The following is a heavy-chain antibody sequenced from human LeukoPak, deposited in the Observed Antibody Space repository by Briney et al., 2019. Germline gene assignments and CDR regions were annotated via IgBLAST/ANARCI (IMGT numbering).Heavy chain of an antibody. CDR2: IYYSGST. D-gene: IGHD3-3*01. Sequence: PSETLSLTCTVSGGSISSSSYYWGWIRQPPGKGLEWIGSIYYSGSTYYNPSLKGRVTISVDTSKNQFSLKLSSVTAADTAVYYCARVVRDYDFWSLDYWGQGTLVTVSS. J-gene: IGHJ4*02. CDR1: GGSISSSSYY. CDR3: ARVVRDYDFWSLDY. V-gene: IGHV4-39*07.